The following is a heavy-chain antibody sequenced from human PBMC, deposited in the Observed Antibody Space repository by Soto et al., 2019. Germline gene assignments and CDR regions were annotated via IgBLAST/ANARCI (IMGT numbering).Heavy chain of an antibody. CDR3: ARSMDCGGTTCYFVSRFDP. CDR2: IYYSGST. CDR1: GGSISSSSHN. Sequence: SETLSLTCTVSGGSISSSSHNWGWIRQPPGKGLEWIGSIYYSGSTYYNPSLKSRVSISVDTSKNQFSLKLFSATAADTAVYYCARSMDCGGTTCYFVSRFDPWGQGTLVTVSS. D-gene: IGHD2-2*01. V-gene: IGHV4-39*01. J-gene: IGHJ5*02.